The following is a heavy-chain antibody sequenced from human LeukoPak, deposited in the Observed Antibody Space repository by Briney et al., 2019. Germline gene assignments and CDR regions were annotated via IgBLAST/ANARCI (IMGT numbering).Heavy chain of an antibody. CDR1: GFTFNNHA. Sequence: GGSLRLSCAASGFTFNNHAMSWVRQAPGMGLEWVSGISGNDGTTNYADSVKGRFTVSRDNSKNTLYLQMNSLRGEETAVYYCAKGLSSSTWADFDYWGQGTLVTVSS. V-gene: IGHV3-23*01. CDR3: AKGLSSSTWADFDY. CDR2: ISGNDGTT. D-gene: IGHD6-13*01. J-gene: IGHJ4*02.